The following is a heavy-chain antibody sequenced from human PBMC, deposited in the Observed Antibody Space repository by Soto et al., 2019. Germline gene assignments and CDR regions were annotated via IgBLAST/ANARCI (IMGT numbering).Heavy chain of an antibody. J-gene: IGHJ5*02. D-gene: IGHD2-8*01. Sequence: PSETLSLTCTVSGGSISRYYWSWIRQPPGKGLEWIGYIYYNGRTINNPSLKSRVTISVDTSKRQFSLKLSSVTAADTAVYYCARSYCADGVSCNWFDPWGQGTLVTVSS. CDR2: IYYNGRT. CDR1: GGSISRYY. V-gene: IGHV4-59*01. CDR3: ARSYCADGVSCNWFDP.